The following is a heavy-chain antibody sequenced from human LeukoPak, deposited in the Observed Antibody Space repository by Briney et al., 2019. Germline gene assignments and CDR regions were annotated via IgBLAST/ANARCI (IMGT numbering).Heavy chain of an antibody. J-gene: IGHJ3*02. Sequence: SETLSLTCTVSGGSISSGDYYWSWIRQPPGKGLEWIGYIYYSGSTYYNLSLKSRVTISVDTSKNQFSLKLSSVTAADTAVYYCARVLSLGSAYAFDIWGQGTMVTVSS. V-gene: IGHV4-30-4*02. CDR3: ARVLSLGSAYAFDI. CDR1: GGSISSGDYY. CDR2: IYYSGST. D-gene: IGHD3-10*01.